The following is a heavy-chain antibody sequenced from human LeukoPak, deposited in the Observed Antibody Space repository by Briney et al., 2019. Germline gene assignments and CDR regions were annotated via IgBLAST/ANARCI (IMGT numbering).Heavy chain of an antibody. V-gene: IGHV3-74*01. CDR1: GFTFSSYW. Sequence: GGSLRLSCAASGFTFSSYWMHWVRQAPGKGLVWVSRINSDGSSTSYADSVKGRFTISRDNSKNTLYLQMNSLRAEDTAVYYCARDPIWFGELSHAFDIWGQGTMVTVSS. CDR2: INSDGSST. CDR3: ARDPIWFGELSHAFDI. J-gene: IGHJ3*02. D-gene: IGHD3-10*01.